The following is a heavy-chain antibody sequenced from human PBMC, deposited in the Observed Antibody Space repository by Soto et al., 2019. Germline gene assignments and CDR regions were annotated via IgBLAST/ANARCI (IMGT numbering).Heavy chain of an antibody. CDR1: GGTFSSYT. J-gene: IGHJ4*02. D-gene: IGHD2-2*01. V-gene: IGHV1-69*02. Sequence: QVQLVQSGAEVKKPGSSVKVSCKASGGTFSSYTISWVRQAPGQGLEWMGRIIPILGIANYAQKFQGRVTITADKSTSTAYMELSSLRSEDTAVYYCAICSSTSCYSAGYWGQGTLVTVSS. CDR2: IIPILGIA. CDR3: AICSSTSCYSAGY.